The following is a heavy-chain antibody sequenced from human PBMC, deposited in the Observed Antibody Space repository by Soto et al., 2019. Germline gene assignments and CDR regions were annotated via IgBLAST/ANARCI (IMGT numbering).Heavy chain of an antibody. J-gene: IGHJ4*02. V-gene: IGHV4-31*03. CDR3: ASGYYDSSGYIFGFGPIDY. CDR2: IYYSGST. CDR1: GGSISSGGYY. Sequence: SETLSLTCTVSGGSISSGGYYWSWIRQHPGKGLEWIGYIYYSGSTYYNPSLKSRVTISVDTSKNQFSLKLSSVTASDTAMYYCASGYYDSSGYIFGFGPIDYWGQGTLVTVSS. D-gene: IGHD3-22*01.